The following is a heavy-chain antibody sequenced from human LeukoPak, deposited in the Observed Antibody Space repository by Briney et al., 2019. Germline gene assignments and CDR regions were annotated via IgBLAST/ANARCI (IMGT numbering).Heavy chain of an antibody. CDR2: ISYDASNK. V-gene: IGHV3-30*18. CDR3: AKDQENSSGWYTDY. Sequence: PGGPLRLSCAASGFPFSTYGMHWVRQAPGKGLEWVAVISYDASNKYYPDSVKGRFTISRDNSKNTLYLQMNSLRAEDTAVYYCAKDQENSSGWYTDYWGQGTLVIVSS. CDR1: GFPFSTYG. D-gene: IGHD6-19*01. J-gene: IGHJ4*02.